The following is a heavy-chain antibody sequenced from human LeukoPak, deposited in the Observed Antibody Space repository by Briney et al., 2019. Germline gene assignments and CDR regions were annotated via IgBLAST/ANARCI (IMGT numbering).Heavy chain of an antibody. V-gene: IGHV3-7*03. CDR2: IKQDGSEK. D-gene: IGHD3-9*01. Sequence: GGSLRLSCAASGLTLSLYWMNWVRRAPGKGLEWVANIKQDGSEKNYVDSVKGRFTISRDNAKNSLYLQMNNLRVEDTAMYYCAGGTGFIIKDWGQGTLVTVSP. CDR3: AGGTGFIIKD. J-gene: IGHJ4*02. CDR1: GLTLSLYW.